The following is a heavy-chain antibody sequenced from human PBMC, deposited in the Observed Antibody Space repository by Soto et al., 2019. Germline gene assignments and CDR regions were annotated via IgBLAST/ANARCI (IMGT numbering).Heavy chain of an antibody. J-gene: IGHJ6*02. CDR2: ISYDGSNK. D-gene: IGHD2-15*01. Sequence: GGSLRLSCAASGFTFSSYGMHWVRQAPGKGLEWVAVISYDGSNKYYADSVKGRFTISRDNSKNTLYLQMNSLRAEDTAVYYCAKDVRDIVVVVAATTAGGMDVWGQGTTVTVSS. CDR1: GFTFSSYG. CDR3: AKDVRDIVVVVAATTAGGMDV. V-gene: IGHV3-30*18.